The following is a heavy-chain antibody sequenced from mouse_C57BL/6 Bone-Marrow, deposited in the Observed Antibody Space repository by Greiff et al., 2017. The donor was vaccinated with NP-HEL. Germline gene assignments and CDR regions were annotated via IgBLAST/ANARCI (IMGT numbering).Heavy chain of an antibody. CDR1: GFTFSDYY. V-gene: IGHV5-16*01. D-gene: IGHD2-4*01. CDR2: INYDGSST. J-gene: IGHJ4*01. Sequence: LQQSEGGLVQPGSSMKLSCTASGFTFSDYYMAWVRQVPEKGLEWVANINYDGSSTYYLDSLKSRFIISRDNAKNILYLQMSSLKSEDTATYYCARVIYYDYDGAMDYWGQGTSVTVSS. CDR3: ARVIYYDYDGAMDY.